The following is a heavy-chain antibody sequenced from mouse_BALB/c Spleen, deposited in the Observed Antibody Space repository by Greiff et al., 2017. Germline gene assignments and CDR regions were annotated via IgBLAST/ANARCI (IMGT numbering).Heavy chain of an antibody. CDR2: INSNGGST. D-gene: IGHD1-2*01. J-gene: IGHJ3*01. V-gene: IGHV5-6-3*01. CDR3: ATYYGYEY. CDR1: GFTFSSYG. Sequence: DVMLVESGGGLVQPGGSLKLSCAASGFTFSSYGMSWVRQTPDKRLELVATINSNGGSTYYPDSVKGRFTISRDNAKNTLYLQMSSLKSEDTAMYYCATYYGYEYWGQGTLVTVSA.